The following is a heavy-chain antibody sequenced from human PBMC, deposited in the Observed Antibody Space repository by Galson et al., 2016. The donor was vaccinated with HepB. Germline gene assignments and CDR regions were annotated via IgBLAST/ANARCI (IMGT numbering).Heavy chain of an antibody. D-gene: IGHD2-21*02. Sequence: SLRLSCAASGFTFSRYGMHWVRQAPGKGLEWVAVISYDGGDKQYADSVKGRFTVSRDNSKNTLFLQMKSLRVEDTAVYYCAKLDCGRDCPRDDWGQGTLVTVSS. V-gene: IGHV3-30*19. CDR1: GFTFSRYG. J-gene: IGHJ4*02. CDR3: AKLDCGRDCPRDD. CDR2: ISYDGGDK.